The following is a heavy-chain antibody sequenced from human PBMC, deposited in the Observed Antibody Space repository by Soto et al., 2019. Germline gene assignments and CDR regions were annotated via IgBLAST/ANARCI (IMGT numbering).Heavy chain of an antibody. CDR3: GRGAGIGDY. Sequence: EVQMVESGGGLVQPGGSLRLSCAASGFSFRSNWMSWVRQAPGKGLEWVATIKEDGSEKYYVDVVKGRFTISRDNAKNTVYLQMNSLRVEDTAVYYCGRGAGIGDYGGQGALVTVSS. J-gene: IGHJ4*02. D-gene: IGHD3-10*01. V-gene: IGHV3-7*04. CDR2: IKEDGSEK. CDR1: GFSFRSNW.